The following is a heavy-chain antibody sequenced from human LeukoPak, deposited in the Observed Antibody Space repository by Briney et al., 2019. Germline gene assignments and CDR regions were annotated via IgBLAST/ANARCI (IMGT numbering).Heavy chain of an antibody. J-gene: IGHJ6*02. CDR1: GYTFTSYD. CDR2: MNPNSGNT. CDR3: ARTGPYYDILTGYYGYYYYGMDV. D-gene: IGHD3-9*01. V-gene: IGHV1-8*01. Sequence: ASVKVSCKASGYTFTSYDINWVRQATGQGLEWMGWMNPNSGNTGYAQKFQGRVTMTRNTSISTAYMELSSLRSEDTAVYYCARTGPYYDILTGYYGYYYYGMDVWGQGTTVTVSS.